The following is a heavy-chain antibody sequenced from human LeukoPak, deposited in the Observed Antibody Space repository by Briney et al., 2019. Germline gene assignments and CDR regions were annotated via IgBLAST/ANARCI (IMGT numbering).Heavy chain of an antibody. Sequence: VGSLRLSCAASGFTFRSYGMHWVRQAPGKGLEWVAFISYDGSNRYYADSVKGRFTISRDNSKNTLDLQMNSLRAEDTSVYYCAKLGYDSSGSSRLVDYWGPGNLVTVSS. CDR1: GFTFRSYG. CDR3: AKLGYDSSGSSRLVDY. D-gene: IGHD3-22*01. V-gene: IGHV3-30*18. CDR2: ISYDGSNR. J-gene: IGHJ4*02.